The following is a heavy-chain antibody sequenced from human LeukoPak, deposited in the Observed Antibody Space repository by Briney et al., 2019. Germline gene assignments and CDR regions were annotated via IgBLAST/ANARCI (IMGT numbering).Heavy chain of an antibody. CDR2: IYYSGST. Sequence: SETLSLTCTVSGGSISSSSYYWGWIRQPPGKGLEWIGSIYYSGSTYYNPSLKSRVTISVDTSKNQFSLKLSSVTAADTAVYYCARLPNYDILTGCAVLYPLSVWGQGTLVTVSS. J-gene: IGHJ4*02. CDR3: ARLPNYDILTGCAVLYPLSV. CDR1: GGSISSSSYY. D-gene: IGHD3-9*01. V-gene: IGHV4-39*01.